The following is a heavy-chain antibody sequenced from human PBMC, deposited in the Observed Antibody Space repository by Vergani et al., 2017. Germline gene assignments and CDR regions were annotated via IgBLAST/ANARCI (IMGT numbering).Heavy chain of an antibody. D-gene: IGHD2-2*02. CDR1: GFTFSSYG. V-gene: IGHV3-33*01. CDR3: AREGGYCSSTSCDSTIFDY. J-gene: IGHJ4*02. Sequence: QVQLVESGGGVVQPGRSLRLSCAASGFTFSSYGMHWVRQAPGKGLEWVAVIWYDGSNKYYADSVKGRFTISRDNSKNTLYLQMNSLRAEDTAVYYCAREGGYCSSTSCDSTIFDYWGQGTLVTVSS. CDR2: IWYDGSNK.